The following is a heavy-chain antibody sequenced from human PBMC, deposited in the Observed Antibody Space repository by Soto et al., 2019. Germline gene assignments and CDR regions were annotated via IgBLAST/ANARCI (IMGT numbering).Heavy chain of an antibody. V-gene: IGHV3-15*01. CDR2: IKGKVDGGAT. CDR1: GLTFSGAW. Sequence: EVQLVECGGNLVNPGGSLRLSCATSGLTFSGAWLSWVRQAPGKGLEWVGRIKGKVDGGATDYAAPVKGRFVISRDYSKDTLYLQINSLKTEDTAVYFCTTDVTGAYGGDYWGQGTLVTVSS. CDR3: TTDVTGAYGGDY. D-gene: IGHD3-16*01. J-gene: IGHJ4*02.